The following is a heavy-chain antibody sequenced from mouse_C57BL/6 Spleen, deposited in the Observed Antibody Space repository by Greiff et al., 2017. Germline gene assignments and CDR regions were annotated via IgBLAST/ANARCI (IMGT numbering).Heavy chain of an antibody. V-gene: IGHV1-52*01. D-gene: IGHD1-1*01. CDR1: GYTFPSYW. CDR3: ARRNYYGSSDY. CDR2: IDPSDSET. Sequence: QVQLQQPGAELVRPGSSVKLSCKASGYTFPSYWMHWVKQRPIQGLEWIGNIDPSDSETHYNQKFKDKATLTVDKSSSPAYMQLSSLTSEDSAVYYCARRNYYGSSDYWGQGTTLTVSS. J-gene: IGHJ2*01.